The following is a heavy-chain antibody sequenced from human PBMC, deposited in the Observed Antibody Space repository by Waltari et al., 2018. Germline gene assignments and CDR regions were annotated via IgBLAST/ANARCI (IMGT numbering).Heavy chain of an antibody. CDR2: INSDGSST. V-gene: IGHV3-74*01. CDR3: ANFYCGGDCYPN. J-gene: IGHJ4*02. CDR1: GFHFSNYW. D-gene: IGHD2-21*02. Sequence: EVQLVESGGGLIQPGGSLRLSCAASGFHFSNYWMYWIRQAPGKGLMWVSGINSDGSSTFYADSVKGRFTISRDNAKNTLYLQMKSLRVEDTALYYCANFYCGGDCYPNWGQGTLVTVSS.